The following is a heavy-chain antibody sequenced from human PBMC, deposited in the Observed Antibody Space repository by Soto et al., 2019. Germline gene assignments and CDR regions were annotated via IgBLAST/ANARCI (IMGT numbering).Heavy chain of an antibody. J-gene: IGHJ6*02. CDR1: GYSFTSYW. V-gene: IGHV5-10-1*01. D-gene: IGHD3-22*01. Sequence: GESLKISCKGSGYSFTSYWISWVRQMPGKGLEWMGRIDPSDSYTNYSPSFQGHVTISADKSISTAYLQWSSLKASDTAMYYCARHGKLTMIVVGNYYYGMDVWGQGTKVTVS. CDR3: ARHGKLTMIVVGNYYYGMDV. CDR2: IDPSDSYT.